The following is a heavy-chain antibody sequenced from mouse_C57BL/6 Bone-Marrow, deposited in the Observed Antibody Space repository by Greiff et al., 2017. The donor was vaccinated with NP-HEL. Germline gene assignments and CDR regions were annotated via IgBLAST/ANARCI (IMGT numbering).Heavy chain of an antibody. CDR2: IYPGSGST. V-gene: IGHV1-55*01. CDR1: GYTFTSYW. Sequence: QVQLQQPGAELVKPGASVKMSCKASGYTFTSYWITWVKQRPGQGLEWIGDIYPGSGSTNYNEKFKSKATLTVDTSSSTAYMQLSSLTSEDAAVYYGARGDYYGSRGFDYWGQGTTLTVSS. CDR3: ARGDYYGSRGFDY. J-gene: IGHJ2*01. D-gene: IGHD1-1*01.